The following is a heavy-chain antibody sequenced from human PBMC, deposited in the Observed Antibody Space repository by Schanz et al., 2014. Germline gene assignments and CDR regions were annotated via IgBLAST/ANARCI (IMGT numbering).Heavy chain of an antibody. CDR1: GGTFNSYT. J-gene: IGHJ4*02. Sequence: QVQLVQSGAEVKKPGASVKVSCKASGGTFNSYTINWVRQAPGQGLEWMGRIIPILGIANYAQNFQGRVTITADKSTSTAYMELTSLRSEDTAVYYCASSGAGYSSSWDFDYWGQRTLVAVSS. D-gene: IGHD6-13*01. CDR2: IIPILGIA. V-gene: IGHV1-69*02. CDR3: ASSGAGYSSSWDFDY.